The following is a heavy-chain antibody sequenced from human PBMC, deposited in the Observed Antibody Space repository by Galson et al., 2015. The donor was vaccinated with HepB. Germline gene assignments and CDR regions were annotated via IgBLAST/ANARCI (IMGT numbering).Heavy chain of an antibody. CDR2: ISFDGGRK. J-gene: IGHJ6*03. D-gene: IGHD1-1*01. V-gene: IGHV3-33*05. CDR1: GFTFRNYA. CDR3: ARSAADWNDGRYYKDHQHYMDV. Sequence: SLTLSCAASGFTFRNYAMHWVRQAPGKGLEWVAFISFDGGRKHFGDSVKGRFTITRDNSKNTLSLHMHSLRIEDTGLYYCARSAADWNDGRYYKDHQHYMDVWGSGTTVTVS.